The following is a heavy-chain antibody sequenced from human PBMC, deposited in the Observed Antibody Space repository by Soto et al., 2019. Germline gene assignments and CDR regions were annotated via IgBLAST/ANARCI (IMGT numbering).Heavy chain of an antibody. Sequence: QVQLVQSGAEVKKSGASVKVSCKASGYTFTGYYIHWVRQAPGQGPEWMGEISPTSGGTKYAQRFQGRVPMNRDTSITTVYMELSTLSPDDTAVYYCGKGRSGDVGVFYWGQGTLVTVYS. J-gene: IGHJ4*02. D-gene: IGHD1-26*01. CDR2: ISPTSGGT. CDR1: GYTFTGYY. CDR3: GKGRSGDVGVFY. V-gene: IGHV1-2*02.